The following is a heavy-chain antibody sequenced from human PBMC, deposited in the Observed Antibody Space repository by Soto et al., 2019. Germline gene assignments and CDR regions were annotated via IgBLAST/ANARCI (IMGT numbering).Heavy chain of an antibody. J-gene: IGHJ5*02. CDR2: ITDSGGST. D-gene: IGHD1-1*01. Sequence: SLRLSCAASGFTFSGSHMTWVRQAPGKGLEWVSSITDSGGSTYYTDSVKGRFTISRDNSKNTLFLLMNSLRAEDSATYYCAKLKPPSGLVSWGQGTLVTVSS. V-gene: IGHV3-23*01. CDR1: GFTFSGSH. CDR3: AKLKPPSGLVS.